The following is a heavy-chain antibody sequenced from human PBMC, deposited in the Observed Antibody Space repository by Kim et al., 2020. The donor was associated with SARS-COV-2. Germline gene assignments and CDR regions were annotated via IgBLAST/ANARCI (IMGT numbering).Heavy chain of an antibody. J-gene: IGHJ4*02. CDR3: ARDGLAARGGGNY. Sequence: YAESVKGRFTISRDNAKNTLYLQMNSLRAEDTAVYYCARDGLAARGGGNYWGQGTLVTVSS. D-gene: IGHD6-6*01. V-gene: IGHV3-74*01.